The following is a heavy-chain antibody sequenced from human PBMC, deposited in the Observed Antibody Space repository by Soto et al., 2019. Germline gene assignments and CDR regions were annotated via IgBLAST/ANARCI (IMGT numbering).Heavy chain of an antibody. CDR3: ARDLVDGGQTNNFDY. CDR2: INPSGGST. V-gene: IGHV1-46*01. CDR1: GYTFTSYY. J-gene: IGHJ4*02. Sequence: QVQLVQSGAEVKKPGASVKVSCKASGYTFTSYYKHWVRQAPGQGLEWMGIINPSGGSTSYAQKFQGRVTMTRDTSTSTVYMELSSLRSEDTAVYYCARDLVDGGQTNNFDYWGQGTLVTVSS. D-gene: IGHD2-8*02.